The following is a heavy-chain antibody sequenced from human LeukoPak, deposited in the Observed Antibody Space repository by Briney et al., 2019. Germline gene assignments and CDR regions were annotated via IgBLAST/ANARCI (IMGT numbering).Heavy chain of an antibody. CDR2: IYYSGST. Sequence: SETLSLTCTVSGGSISSYYWSWIRQPPGKGLEWIGYIYYSGSTNYNPSLKSRVTMSVDTSKNQFSLKLSSVTAADTAVYYCARGIVVPYYSGYYYYYMDVWGKGTTVTISS. J-gene: IGHJ6*03. V-gene: IGHV4-59*12. CDR3: ARGIVVPYYSGYYYYYMDV. D-gene: IGHD3-22*01. CDR1: GGSISSYY.